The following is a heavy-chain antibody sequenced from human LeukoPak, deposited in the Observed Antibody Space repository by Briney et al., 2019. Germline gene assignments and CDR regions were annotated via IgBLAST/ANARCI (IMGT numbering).Heavy chain of an antibody. V-gene: IGHV3-11*01. Sequence: GGSLRLSCAASGFTFSDYYMSLIRQARGKGLEWVSYICDSGRPIYYADSVKGRFTISRDNAKNSVYLQMNNLRAEDTAVYYCARDRLGDYDHSGYYDKWGQGTLVTVSS. D-gene: IGHD3-22*01. CDR2: ICDSGRPI. J-gene: IGHJ4*02. CDR1: GFTFSDYY. CDR3: ARDRLGDYDHSGYYDK.